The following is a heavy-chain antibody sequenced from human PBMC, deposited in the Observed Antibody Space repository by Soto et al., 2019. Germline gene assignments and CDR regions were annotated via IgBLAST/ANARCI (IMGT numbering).Heavy chain of an antibody. D-gene: IGHD1-26*01. CDR2: ISYDGSNK. Sequence: PGGSLRLSXAASGFTFSSYGMHWVRQAPGKGLEWVAVISYDGSNKYYADSVKGRFTISRDNSKNTLYLQMNSLRAEDTAVYYCAQDAWEPLLYYYYYGMDVWGQGTTVTVSS. CDR3: AQDAWEPLLYYYYYGMDV. V-gene: IGHV3-30*18. CDR1: GFTFSSYG. J-gene: IGHJ6*02.